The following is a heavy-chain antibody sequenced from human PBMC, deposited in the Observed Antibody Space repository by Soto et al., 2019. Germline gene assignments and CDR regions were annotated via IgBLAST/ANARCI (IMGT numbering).Heavy chain of an antibody. CDR2: FDPEDGET. CDR3: VTASHYYDSSGYFPRGRYFDY. J-gene: IGHJ4*02. D-gene: IGHD3-22*01. CDR1: GYSLTDLS. Sequence: ASVKVSCKVSGYSLTDLSLHWVRQAPGKRLEWMGAFDPEDGETTYAQSLQGRVTMTADTSEDTAYTELSSLMSEDTALYYCVTASHYYDSSGYFPRGRYFDYWGQGTLVTVSS. V-gene: IGHV1-24*01.